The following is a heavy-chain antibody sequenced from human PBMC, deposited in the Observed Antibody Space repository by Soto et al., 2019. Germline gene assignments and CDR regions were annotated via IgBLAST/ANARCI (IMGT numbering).Heavy chain of an antibody. V-gene: IGHV2-5*02. CDR1: GFSLSTSGVG. Sequence: SGPTLVNSTQTLTLTCTFSGFSLSTSGVGVVWIRQPPGKALEWLALIYWDDDKRYSPSLKSRLTITKDTSKNQVVLTMTNMDPVYTDTSYCAHMYSSSWAFDYWGQGTLVTVSS. CDR2: IYWDDDK. J-gene: IGHJ4*02. D-gene: IGHD6-13*01. CDR3: AHMYSSSWAFDY.